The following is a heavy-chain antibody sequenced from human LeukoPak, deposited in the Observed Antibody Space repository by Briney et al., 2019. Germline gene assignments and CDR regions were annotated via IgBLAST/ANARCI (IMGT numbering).Heavy chain of an antibody. CDR1: GYTFTSYA. J-gene: IGHJ3*02. Sequence: ASVKVSCKASGYTFTSYAMHWVRQAPGQRLEWMGWINAGNGNTKYSQKFQGRVTITRDTSASTAYMELSSLRSEDTAVYYCARTRLLRYFDWSEDAFDIWGQGTMVTVSS. CDR2: INAGNGNT. D-gene: IGHD3-9*01. CDR3: ARTRLLRYFDWSEDAFDI. V-gene: IGHV1-3*01.